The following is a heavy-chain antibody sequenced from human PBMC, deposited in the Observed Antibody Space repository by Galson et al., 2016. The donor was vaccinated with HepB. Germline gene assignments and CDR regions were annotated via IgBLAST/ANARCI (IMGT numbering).Heavy chain of an antibody. CDR2: IDWNDNK. CDR1: GFSLSTSGMC. J-gene: IGHJ4*02. D-gene: IGHD3-3*01. Sequence: PALVKPTQTLTLTCTFSGFSLSTSGMCVNWIRQPPGKALEWLARIDWNDNKYYNTSLRTRLTISKDTSKNQVVLTMTNMDPVDTATFYCARTLSDYDFWSGFYDWGQGTLVTVSS. V-gene: IGHV2-70*11. CDR3: ARTLSDYDFWSGFYD.